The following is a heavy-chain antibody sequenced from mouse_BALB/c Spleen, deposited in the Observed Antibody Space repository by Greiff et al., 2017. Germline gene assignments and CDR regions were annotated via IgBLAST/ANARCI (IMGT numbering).Heavy chain of an antibody. D-gene: IGHD2-3*01. V-gene: IGHV5-17*02. CDR2: ISSGSSTI. CDR1: GFTFSSFG. CDR3: ARSPFDGYYAMDY. Sequence: DVHLVESGGGLVQPGGSRKLSCAASGFTFSSFGMHWVRQAPEKGLEWVAYISSGSSTIYYADTVKGRFTISRDNPKNTLFLQMTSLRSEDTAMYYCARSPFDGYYAMDYWGQGTSVTVSS. J-gene: IGHJ4*01.